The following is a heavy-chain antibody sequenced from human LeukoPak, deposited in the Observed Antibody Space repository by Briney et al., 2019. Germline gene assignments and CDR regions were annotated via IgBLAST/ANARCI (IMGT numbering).Heavy chain of an antibody. Sequence: GGSLRLSCAASGFTFSNCAMSWVRQAPGKGLEWVSAISGSGGSTYYAGSVKGRFTISRDDSKNTLYLQMNSLRADDTAVYYCAKDRDSDWTSKYFQHWGQGTLVTVSS. CDR2: ISGSGGST. CDR1: GFTFSNCA. D-gene: IGHD6-19*01. J-gene: IGHJ1*01. CDR3: AKDRDSDWTSKYFQH. V-gene: IGHV3-23*01.